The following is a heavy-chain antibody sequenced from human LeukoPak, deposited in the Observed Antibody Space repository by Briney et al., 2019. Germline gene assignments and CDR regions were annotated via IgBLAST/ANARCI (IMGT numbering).Heavy chain of an antibody. Sequence: ASVKVSCKASGRTFSSYAISWVRQAPGQGLEWMGGIIPIFGTANYAQKFQGRVTITADESTSTAYMELSSLRSEDTAVYYCARLSPGYCSSTSCYPSGNYYYMDVWGKGTTVTVSS. CDR1: GRTFSSYA. V-gene: IGHV1-69*13. CDR3: ARLSPGYCSSTSCYPSGNYYYMDV. D-gene: IGHD2-2*01. CDR2: IIPIFGTA. J-gene: IGHJ6*03.